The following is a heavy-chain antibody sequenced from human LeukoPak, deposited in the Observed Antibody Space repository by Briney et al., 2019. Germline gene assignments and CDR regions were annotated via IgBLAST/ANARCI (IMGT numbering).Heavy chain of an antibody. CDR1: GFSLTTRGVA. D-gene: IGHD3-9*01. CDR3: AHRHYNTILY. V-gene: IGHV2-5*01. CDR2: LSWSDDK. J-gene: IGHJ4*01. Sequence: SGPTLVNPTQTLTLTCTFSGFSLTTRGVAVAWIRQPPGKALEWLALLSWSDDKRYSPSLKGRLTITKDTSKNQVVLTMTNMDPVDTATYYCAHRHYNTILYWGHGTLVTVSS.